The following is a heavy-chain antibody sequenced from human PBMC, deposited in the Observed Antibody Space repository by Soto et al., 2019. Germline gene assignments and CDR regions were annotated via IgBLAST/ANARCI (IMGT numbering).Heavy chain of an antibody. V-gene: IGHV3-21*01. D-gene: IGHD3-22*01. CDR3: ARDIVGYGMDL. CDR1: GFTFSSYS. J-gene: IGHJ6*02. Sequence: GGSLRLSCAASGFTFSSYSMNWVRQAPGKGLEWVSSISSSSSYIYYADSVKGRFTISXXXXXXTXYXQXXXLRAXDTAVYYCARDIVGYGMDLWGQGTTVAVSS. CDR2: ISSSSSYI.